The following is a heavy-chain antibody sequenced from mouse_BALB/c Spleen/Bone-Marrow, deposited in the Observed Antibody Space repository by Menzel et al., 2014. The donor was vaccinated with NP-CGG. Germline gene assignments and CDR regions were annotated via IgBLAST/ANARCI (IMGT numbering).Heavy chain of an antibody. CDR3: AVYDYGGFAY. CDR2: IDPANGNT. CDR1: GFNIKDTY. J-gene: IGHJ3*01. Sequence: EVQLQQSGAELVKPGASVKLSCTASGFNIKDTYMHWVKQRPEQGLEWIGRIDPANGNTKYDPKFQGKATIRADTSSNTAYLQLSSLTSEDTAVYYCAVYDYGGFAYWGQGTLVTVSA. V-gene: IGHV14-3*02. D-gene: IGHD2-4*01.